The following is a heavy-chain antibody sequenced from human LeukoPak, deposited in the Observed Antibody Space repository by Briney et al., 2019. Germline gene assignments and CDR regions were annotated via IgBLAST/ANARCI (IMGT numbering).Heavy chain of an antibody. CDR2: IKEDGTET. CDR1: GFMFSSNW. D-gene: IGHD5-24*01. V-gene: IGHV3-7*03. Sequence: GGSPRLSCAASGFMFSSNWMSWVRLAPGKGLEWVANIKEDGTETYYVDSVKGRFTISRDNAKNSLYLQMNSLRVEDTAVYYCAKEGRSLQTYWGQGTLVTVSS. CDR3: AKEGRSLQTY. J-gene: IGHJ4*02.